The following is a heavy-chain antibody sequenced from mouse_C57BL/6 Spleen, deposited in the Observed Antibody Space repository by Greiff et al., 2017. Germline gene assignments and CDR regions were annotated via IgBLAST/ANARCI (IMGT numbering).Heavy chain of an antibody. J-gene: IGHJ2*01. CDR1: GYSFTGYY. Sequence: VQLQQPGPELVKPGASVKISCQASGYSFTGYYMHWVKQRSEKGLEWIGEINPSTGGTSYNQKFKGKATLTVAKSSSTAYMKLKSLTSEDSAVYYWARELLRDRGHGTTLT. V-gene: IGHV1-43*01. CDR2: INPSTGGT. D-gene: IGHD1-1*01. CDR3: ARELLRD.